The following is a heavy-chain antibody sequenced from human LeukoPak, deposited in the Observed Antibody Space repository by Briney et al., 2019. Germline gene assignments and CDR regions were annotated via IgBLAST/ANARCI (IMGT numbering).Heavy chain of an antibody. CDR3: ARDNNYYDSSGYYPIDAFDI. CDR1: GYTFTSYG. D-gene: IGHD3-22*01. V-gene: IGHV1-18*01. Sequence: ASVTVSCKASGYTFTSYGISWVRQAPGQGLEWMGWISAYNANTNYAQKLQGRVTMTTDTSTSTAYMELRSLRSDDTAVYYCARDNNYYDSSGYYPIDAFDIWGQGTMVTVSS. J-gene: IGHJ3*02. CDR2: ISAYNANT.